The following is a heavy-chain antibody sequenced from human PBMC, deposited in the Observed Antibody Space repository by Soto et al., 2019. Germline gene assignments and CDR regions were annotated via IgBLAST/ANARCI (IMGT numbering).Heavy chain of an antibody. CDR1: GGSINYYF. CDR2: ISYSGLT. J-gene: IGHJ3*02. V-gene: IGHV4-59*12. CDR3: ARGISAVAALPGCVAFDI. Sequence: SETLSLTCTVSGGSINYYFWSWIRQPPGKELEWIAYISYSGLTHYSPSLESRATISVDTSKNQFSLKLSSVTAADTAVYYCARGISAVAALPGCVAFDIWGQGTMVTVSS. D-gene: IGHD2-15*01.